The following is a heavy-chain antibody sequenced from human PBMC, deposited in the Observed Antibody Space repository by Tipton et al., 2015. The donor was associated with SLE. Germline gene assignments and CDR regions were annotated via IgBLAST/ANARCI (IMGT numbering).Heavy chain of an antibody. CDR2: IYYSGST. Sequence: LRLSCTVSGGSISSSSYYWGWIRQPPGKGLEWIGSIYYSGSTYYNPSLKSRVTISVDTSKNQFSLKLSSVTAADTAVYYCARQEGPWGQGTLVTVSS. J-gene: IGHJ5*02. CDR3: ARQEGP. CDR1: GGSISSSSYY. V-gene: IGHV4-39*01.